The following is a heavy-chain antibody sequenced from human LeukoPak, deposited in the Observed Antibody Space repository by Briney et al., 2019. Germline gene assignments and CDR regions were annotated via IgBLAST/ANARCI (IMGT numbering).Heavy chain of an antibody. CDR2: IYYSGST. CDR1: GGSISSYY. J-gene: IGHJ4*02. Sequence: SETLSLTCTVSGGSISSYYWGWIRQPPGKGLEWIGYIYYSGSTNYNPFLKSRVTISVDKSKNQFSLKLNSVTAADTAVYYCAQARFSGYYFDYWGQGTLVTISS. V-gene: IGHV4-59*12. D-gene: IGHD3-10*01. CDR3: AQARFSGYYFDY.